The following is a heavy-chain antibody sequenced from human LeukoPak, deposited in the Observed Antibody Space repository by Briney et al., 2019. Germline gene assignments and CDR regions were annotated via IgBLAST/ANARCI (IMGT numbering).Heavy chain of an antibody. Sequence: ASVRVSCKTSGYRFSDYYTHWVRQAPGQGLEWMGWVNSNTGGTHYAQKFEGRVTMTRDTSTSTAYMELSRLKSDDTAVYYCARGYCSGGSCYHFESWGQGTLVTVSS. CDR2: VNSNTGGT. J-gene: IGHJ4*02. V-gene: IGHV1-2*02. CDR3: ARGYCSGGSCYHFES. D-gene: IGHD2-15*01. CDR1: GYRFSDYY.